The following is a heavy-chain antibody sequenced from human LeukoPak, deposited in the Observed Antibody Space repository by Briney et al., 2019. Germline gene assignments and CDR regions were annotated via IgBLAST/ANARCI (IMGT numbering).Heavy chain of an antibody. Sequence: GGSLRLSCEASGFSFNSYNMCWVRQAPGQGLEWVSDISSSSSITYYADSVKGRFTISRDNAKNSLYLQMNSLRVEDTAVYYCARGEAAPDYWGQGTLVTVSS. CDR1: GFSFNSYN. V-gene: IGHV3-48*01. CDR3: ARGEAAPDY. J-gene: IGHJ4*02. CDR2: ISSSSSIT.